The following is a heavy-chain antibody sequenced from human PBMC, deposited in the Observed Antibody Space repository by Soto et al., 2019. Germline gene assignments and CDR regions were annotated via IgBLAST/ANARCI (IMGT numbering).Heavy chain of an antibody. D-gene: IGHD3-16*02. CDR2: ISGSGGST. CDR1: GFTFSSYA. Sequence: HPGGSLRLSCAASGFTFSSYAMSWVRQAPGKGLEWVSAISGSGGSTYYADSVKGRFTISRDNSKNTLYLQMNSLRAEDTAVYYCAKDGYDYIWGSYRPFDYWGQGTLVTVSS. CDR3: AKDGYDYIWGSYRPFDY. J-gene: IGHJ4*02. V-gene: IGHV3-23*01.